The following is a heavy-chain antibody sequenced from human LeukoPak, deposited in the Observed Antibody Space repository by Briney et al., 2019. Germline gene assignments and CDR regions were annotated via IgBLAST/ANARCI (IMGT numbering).Heavy chain of an antibody. V-gene: IGHV3-21*01. CDR1: GFIFSSYS. CDR3: AREWEVLDY. D-gene: IGHD1-26*01. Sequence: GGSLRLSCAASGFIFSSYSMNWVRQAPGKGLEWVSSIGITSSYTYYADSVKGRFTISRDNAKNSLYLQMNSLRVEDTAVYYCAREWEVLDYWGHGTLVTVSS. CDR2: IGITSSYT. J-gene: IGHJ4*01.